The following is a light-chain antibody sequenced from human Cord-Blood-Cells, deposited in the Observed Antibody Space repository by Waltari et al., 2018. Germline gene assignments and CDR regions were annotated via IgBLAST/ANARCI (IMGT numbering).Light chain of an antibody. Sequence: QSVLTQPPSVSGAPGQRVNISCTGSSSNTGAGYDVHWYQQLPGTAPKLLIYGNSNRPSGVPDRFSGSKSGTSASLAITGLQAEDEADYYCQSYDSSLSGFYVFGTGTKVTVL. CDR2: GNS. V-gene: IGLV1-40*01. CDR1: SSNTGAGYD. CDR3: QSYDSSLSGFYV. J-gene: IGLJ1*01.